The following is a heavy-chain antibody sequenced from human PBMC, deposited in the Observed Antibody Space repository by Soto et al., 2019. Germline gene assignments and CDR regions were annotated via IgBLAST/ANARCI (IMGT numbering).Heavy chain of an antibody. J-gene: IGHJ6*02. Sequence: ASVKVSCKASGYTFTGYYMHWVRQAPGQGLEWFGWINPNSGGTNYAQKFQGWVTMTRDTSISTAYMELSRLRSDDTAVYYCAREGAVADYYYYGMDVWGQGTTVTVSS. CDR1: GYTFTGYY. V-gene: IGHV1-2*04. D-gene: IGHD6-19*01. CDR2: INPNSGGT. CDR3: AREGAVADYYYYGMDV.